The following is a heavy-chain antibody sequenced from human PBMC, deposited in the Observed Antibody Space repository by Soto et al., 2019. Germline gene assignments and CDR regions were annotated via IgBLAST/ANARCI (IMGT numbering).Heavy chain of an antibody. CDR2: IYPGDSDT. Sequence: PGESLKISCKGSGYSFTSYWIGWVRQMPGKGLEWMGIIYPGDSDTRYSPSFQGQVTISADKSISTAYLQWSSLKAPDTAMYYCARTHSLLYPHNFGVGPPLYYYYGMDVWGQGTTVTVSS. V-gene: IGHV5-51*01. CDR3: ARTHSLLYPHNFGVGPPLYYYYGMDV. J-gene: IGHJ6*02. CDR1: GYSFTSYW. D-gene: IGHD3-3*01.